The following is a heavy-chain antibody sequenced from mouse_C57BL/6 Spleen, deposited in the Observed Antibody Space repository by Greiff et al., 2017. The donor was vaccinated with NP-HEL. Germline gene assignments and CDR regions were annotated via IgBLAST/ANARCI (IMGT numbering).Heavy chain of an antibody. CDR1: GFSLTSYG. J-gene: IGHJ4*01. V-gene: IGHV2-2*01. CDR2: IWSGGST. CDR3: AKSIYYDYEDAMDY. D-gene: IGHD2-4*01. Sequence: VHLVESGPGLVQPSQSLSITCTVSGFSLTSYGVHWVRQSPGKGLEWLGVIWSGGSTDYNAAFISRLSISKDNSKSQVFFKMNSLQADDTAIYYCAKSIYYDYEDAMDYWGQGTSVTVSS.